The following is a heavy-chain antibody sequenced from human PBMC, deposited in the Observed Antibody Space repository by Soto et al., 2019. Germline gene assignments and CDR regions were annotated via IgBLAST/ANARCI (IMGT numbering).Heavy chain of an antibody. V-gene: IGHV3-15*01. J-gene: IGHJ4*02. CDR1: GFTFSNAY. D-gene: IGHD1-1*01. CDR3: PTQPTTAFFHFDY. Sequence: PGGSLRLSCAASGFTFSNAYMTWVRQAPGKGLEWVGRINSNTDGGTTDYAAPVKGRFTISRDDSKHTLYLQMNSLKTEDTAVYYCPTQPTTAFFHFDYWGQGTLVTVSS. CDR2: INSNTDGGTT.